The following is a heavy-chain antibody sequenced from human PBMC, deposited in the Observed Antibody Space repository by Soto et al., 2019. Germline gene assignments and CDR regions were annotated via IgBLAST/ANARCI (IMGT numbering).Heavy chain of an antibody. V-gene: IGHV5-51*01. D-gene: IGHD2-2*01. CDR1: GYSFTSYW. CDR2: IYPGDSDT. Sequence: GESLKISCKGSGYSFTSYWIGWVRQMPGKGLEWMGIIYPGDSDTRYNPSFQGQVTISADKSISTAYLQWSSLKASDTAMYYCARVSYCTSTTCPRDAFEIWGQGTMVTVSS. J-gene: IGHJ3*02. CDR3: ARVSYCTSTTCPRDAFEI.